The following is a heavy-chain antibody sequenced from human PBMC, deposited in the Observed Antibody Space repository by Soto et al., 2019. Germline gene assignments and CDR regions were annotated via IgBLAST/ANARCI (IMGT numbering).Heavy chain of an antibody. J-gene: IGHJ5*01. CDR2: IYYSGRT. CDR1: GGSISRGGYY. D-gene: IGHD1-26*01. V-gene: IGHV4-31*03. Sequence: QVQLQESGPGLVKPSQTLSLTCTVSGGSISRGGYYWSWIRPHPGKGLEWIGYIYYSGRTYYNPSLKSRVSIAVDTSKNQFSLKLSSVTAADTAVYYCARVSGRYWVDSWGQGTLVTVSS. CDR3: ARVSGRYWVDS.